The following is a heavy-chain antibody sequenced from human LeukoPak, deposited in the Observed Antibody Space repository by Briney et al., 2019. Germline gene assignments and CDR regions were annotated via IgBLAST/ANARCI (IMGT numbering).Heavy chain of an antibody. CDR3: ARGTTVRTFDY. J-gene: IGHJ4*02. D-gene: IGHD4-17*01. V-gene: IGHV4-39*07. CDR2: IYYSGST. CDR1: GGSISSSRYY. Sequence: ASETLSLTCTVSGGSISSSRYYWGWIRQPPGKGLEWIGSIYYSGSTYYNPSLKSRVTISVDTSKNQFSLKLSSVTAADTAVYYCARGTTVRTFDYWGQGTLVTVSS.